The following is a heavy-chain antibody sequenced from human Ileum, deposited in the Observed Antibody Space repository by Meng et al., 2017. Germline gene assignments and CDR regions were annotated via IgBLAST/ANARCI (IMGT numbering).Heavy chain of an antibody. D-gene: IGHD2-2*01. CDR3: ARDLGYCSSTSCYWRAFDI. J-gene: IGHJ3*02. V-gene: IGHV4-4*07. CDR1: GGSISSYY. Sequence: SETLSLTCTVSGGSISSYYWSWIRQPAGKGLEWIGRIYTSGSTNYNPSLKSRVTMSVDTSKNQFSLKLSSVTAADTAVYYCARDLGYCSSTSCYWRAFDIWGQGTMVTVS. CDR2: IYTSGST.